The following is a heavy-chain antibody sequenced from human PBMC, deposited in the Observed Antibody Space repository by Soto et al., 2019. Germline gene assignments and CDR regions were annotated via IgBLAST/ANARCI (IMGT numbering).Heavy chain of an antibody. Sequence: EVQLLESGGGLVQPGGSLRLSCGASGFTFNSYAMTWVRQAPGKGLEWVSAITGSGGSTYYADSVKGRFIISRDNSKSTVDLQMNNLRAEDTAVYYCAKGGGFVIVLLDVWGQGTTVTVSS. V-gene: IGHV3-23*01. CDR2: ITGSGGST. CDR1: GFTFNSYA. D-gene: IGHD2-8*01. J-gene: IGHJ6*02. CDR3: AKGGGFVIVLLDV.